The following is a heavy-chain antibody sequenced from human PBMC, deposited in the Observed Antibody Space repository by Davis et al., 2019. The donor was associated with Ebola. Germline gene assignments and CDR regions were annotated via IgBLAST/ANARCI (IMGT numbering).Heavy chain of an antibody. D-gene: IGHD5-12*01. V-gene: IGHV1-46*03. J-gene: IGHJ3*02. CDR1: GYTFTNYY. Sequence: AASVKVSCKASGYTFTNYYMHWVRQAPGQGLEWMGMINPNDGRTIYAQKFQGRVTVTRDTSTTTVYMDLNSLRAEDAAVYYCTTPGGQDSGYDVFDIWGQGTMVTVSS. CDR2: INPNDGRT. CDR3: TTPGGQDSGYDVFDI.